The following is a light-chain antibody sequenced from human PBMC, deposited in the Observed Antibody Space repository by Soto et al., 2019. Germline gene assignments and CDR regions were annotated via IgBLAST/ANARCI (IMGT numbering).Light chain of an antibody. Sequence: QSALTQPASVSGSPGQSITISCTGTSSDVGGYNYVSWYQQHPGKAPKLMIYDVSNRPSGVSNRFSASKSGNTASLTISGLQAEDDADYYCSSYTSSMTVVFGGGTKLTVL. CDR1: SSDVGGYNY. CDR2: DVS. J-gene: IGLJ2*01. CDR3: SSYTSSMTVV. V-gene: IGLV2-14*01.